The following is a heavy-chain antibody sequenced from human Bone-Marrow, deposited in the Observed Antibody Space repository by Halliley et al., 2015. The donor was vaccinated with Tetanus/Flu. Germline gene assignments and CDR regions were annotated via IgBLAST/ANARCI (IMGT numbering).Heavy chain of an antibody. CDR2: IYSSGST. CDR3: VRQDYGSSRGDDKDV. Sequence: TLSLTCTVSGGSISSGSYYWSWIRQHPGKGLEWIGYIYSSGSTYYNPSLKSRVSMSVDTSKNHFSLNLSSVTAADTAVYYCVRQDYGSSRGDDKDVWGQGTTVTVSS. CDR1: GGSISSGSYY. D-gene: IGHD3-22*01. V-gene: IGHV4-31*03. J-gene: IGHJ6*02.